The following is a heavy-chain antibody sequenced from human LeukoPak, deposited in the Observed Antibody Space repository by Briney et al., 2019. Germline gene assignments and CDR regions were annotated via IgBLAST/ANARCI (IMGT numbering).Heavy chain of an antibody. D-gene: IGHD4-17*01. J-gene: IGHJ4*02. V-gene: IGHV3-30*04. Sequence: GGSLRLSCAASGFTFSSYAMHWVRQAPGKGLEWVAVISYDGSNKYYADSVKGRFTISRDNSKHTMYLQMNSLRAEDTAVYYSARDSATVTPFYFDYWGQGTLVTVSS. CDR3: ARDSATVTPFYFDY. CDR2: ISYDGSNK. CDR1: GFTFSSYA.